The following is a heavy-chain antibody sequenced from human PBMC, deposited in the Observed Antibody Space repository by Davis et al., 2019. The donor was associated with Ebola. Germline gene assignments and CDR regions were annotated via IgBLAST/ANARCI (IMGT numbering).Heavy chain of an antibody. Sequence: GESLKISCAASGFTFSSYAMHWVRQAPGKGLEWVAVISYDGSNKYYADSVKGRFTISRDNSKNTLYLQMNSLRAEDTAVYYCARVAGGYYYDSSGNIDYWGQGTLVTVSS. J-gene: IGHJ4*02. CDR3: ARVAGGYYYDSSGNIDY. CDR1: GFTFSSYA. V-gene: IGHV3-30-3*01. CDR2: ISYDGSNK. D-gene: IGHD3-22*01.